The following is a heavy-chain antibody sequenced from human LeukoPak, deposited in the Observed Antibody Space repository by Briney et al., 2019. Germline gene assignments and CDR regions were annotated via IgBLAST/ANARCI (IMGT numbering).Heavy chain of an antibody. V-gene: IGHV3-43*01. CDR1: GFTFDDYT. Sequence: GGSLRLSCAASGFTFDDYTLHWVRQAPGKGLEWVSFISRDGDYTYYADSVKGRFTISRDNRKNTVYLQMSSLRTEDTALYYCTKDRYCTTPSCPLDYWGQGTLVTVSS. D-gene: IGHD2-2*01. CDR3: TKDRYCTTPSCPLDY. CDR2: ISRDGDYT. J-gene: IGHJ4*02.